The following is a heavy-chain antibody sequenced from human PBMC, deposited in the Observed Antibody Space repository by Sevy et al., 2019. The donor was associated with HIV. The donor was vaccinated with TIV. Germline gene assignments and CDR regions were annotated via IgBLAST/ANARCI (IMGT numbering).Heavy chain of an antibody. CDR1: GFTFSANW. Sequence: GGSLRLSCAASGFTFSANWMNWVRQAPGKGLEWVANIKADGSGKHYVDSVEGRFTISRDNAKNLLCLQMNSLRVEDTAVYYCAHETFGRFESWGQGTLVTVSS. CDR3: AHETFGRFES. CDR2: IKADGSGK. J-gene: IGHJ4*02. D-gene: IGHD3-16*01. V-gene: IGHV3-7*01.